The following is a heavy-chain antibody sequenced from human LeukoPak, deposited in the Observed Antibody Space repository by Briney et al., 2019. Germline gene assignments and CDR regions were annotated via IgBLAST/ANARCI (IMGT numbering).Heavy chain of an antibody. V-gene: IGHV3-23*01. D-gene: IGHD6-19*01. CDR3: AKEGEGAGTGYFDY. Sequence: GGSLRLSCAASGFTFSSYAMSWVRQAPGKGLEWVSGISAGGDITYYADSVKGRFSISRDSSKNTLNLQMNSLRAEDTAVYYCAKEGEGAGTGYFDYWGQGTLVSVSS. CDR1: GFTFSSYA. CDR2: ISAGGDIT. J-gene: IGHJ4*02.